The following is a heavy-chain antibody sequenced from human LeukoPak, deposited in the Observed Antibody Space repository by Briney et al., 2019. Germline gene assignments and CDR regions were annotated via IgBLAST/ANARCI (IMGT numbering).Heavy chain of an antibody. J-gene: IGHJ4*02. Sequence: SETLSLTCTVSGXSVSSGSYYWSWIRQPPGKGPEWIRYIYYSGSTNYNPSLKSRVTISVDTSKNQFSLKLSSVTATDTAVYYCARVRGLFYDSSGYYLYYFDYWGQGTLVTVSS. V-gene: IGHV4-61*01. CDR2: IYYSGST. CDR3: ARVRGLFYDSSGYYLYYFDY. CDR1: GXSVSSGSYY. D-gene: IGHD3-22*01.